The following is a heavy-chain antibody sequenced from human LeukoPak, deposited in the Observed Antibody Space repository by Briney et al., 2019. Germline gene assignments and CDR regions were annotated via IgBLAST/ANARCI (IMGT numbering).Heavy chain of an antibody. V-gene: IGHV3-48*01. J-gene: IGHJ4*02. CDR1: DFTISTFT. CDR3: ARGSPRGGLDS. CDR2: VSSSSRTI. D-gene: IGHD1-14*01. Sequence: GGSLRFSCAASDFTISTFTMHWVRQAPGKGLEWVLTVSSSSRTINYADSVQGRSTASRDNANNSMYLQSNDLRREDTAVYYCARGSPRGGLDSWGQGTLVTVSS.